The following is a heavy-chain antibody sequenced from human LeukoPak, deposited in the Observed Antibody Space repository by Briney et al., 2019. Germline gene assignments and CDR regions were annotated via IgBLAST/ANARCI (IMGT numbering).Heavy chain of an antibody. J-gene: IGHJ2*01. CDR3: ARGSGTTDWYFDL. CDR2: IWYDGSNK. V-gene: IGHV3-33*01. D-gene: IGHD1-7*01. CDR1: GFTFRNYG. Sequence: PGGSLRLSCKASGFTFRNYGMGWVRQAPGKGLEWVAIIWYDGSNKYYADSVKGRFTISRDNSKNTLYLQMNSLRAEDTAVYYCARGSGTTDWYFDLWGRGTLVTVSS.